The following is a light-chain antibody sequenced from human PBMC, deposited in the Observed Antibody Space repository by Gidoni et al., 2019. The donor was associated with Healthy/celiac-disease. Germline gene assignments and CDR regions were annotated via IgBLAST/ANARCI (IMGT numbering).Light chain of an antibody. CDR1: KLGDKY. CDR2: QDS. CDR3: QAWDSSTVV. J-gene: IGLJ2*01. V-gene: IGLV3-1*01. Sequence: SYELTQPPSVSVAPGQTASITCSGDKLGDKYACWYQQKPGQSPVLVIYQDSKRPSGIPERFSGSNSWNTATLTIIGTQAMDEADYYCQAWDSSTVVFGGGTKLTVL.